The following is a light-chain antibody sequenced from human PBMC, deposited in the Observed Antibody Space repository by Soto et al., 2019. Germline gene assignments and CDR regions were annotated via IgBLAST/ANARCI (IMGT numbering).Light chain of an antibody. V-gene: IGLV2-11*01. Sequence: QSALTQPRSVSGTPGQSVTISCTGTSSDVGGYNYVSWYQQHPGKAPKLMIYDVSQRPSGVPDRFSGSKSGNTASLTISGLQADDEADYYCCSFAGTSTFALYVFGTGPKQTVL. J-gene: IGLJ1*01. CDR2: DVS. CDR1: SSDVGGYNY. CDR3: CSFAGTSTFALYV.